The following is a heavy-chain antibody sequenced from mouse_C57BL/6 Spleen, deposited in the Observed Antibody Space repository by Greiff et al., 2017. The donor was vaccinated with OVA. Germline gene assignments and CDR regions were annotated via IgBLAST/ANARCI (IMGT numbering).Heavy chain of an antibody. D-gene: IGHD1-1*01. V-gene: IGHV5-4*01. CDR2: ISDGGSYT. J-gene: IGHJ2*01. Sequence: EVHLVESGGGLVKPGGSLKLSCAASGFTFSSYAMSWVRQTPDKRLEWVATISDGGSYTYYPDNVKGRFTISRENAKNNLYLQMSHLKSEDTAMYYCATGATVPYYFDYWGQGTTLTVSS. CDR3: ATGATVPYYFDY. CDR1: GFTFSSYA.